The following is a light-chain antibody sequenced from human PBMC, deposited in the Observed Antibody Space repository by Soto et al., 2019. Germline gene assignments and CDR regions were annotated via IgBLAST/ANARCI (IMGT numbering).Light chain of an antibody. CDR1: QSLRATY. Sequence: EVVLTQSPDTLSLSXGETATLTXXXSQSLRATYVAWYQQRPGQAPRLLIYGASFRATGIPARFSGRGSGTDFTLSISRLEPEDFAVYYCQQYVTSPRTFGQGTKVDI. CDR2: GAS. V-gene: IGKV3-20*01. CDR3: QQYVTSPRT. J-gene: IGKJ1*01.